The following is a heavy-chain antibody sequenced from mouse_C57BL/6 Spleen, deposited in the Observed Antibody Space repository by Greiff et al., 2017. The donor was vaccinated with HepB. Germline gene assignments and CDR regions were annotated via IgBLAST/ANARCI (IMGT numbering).Heavy chain of an antibody. CDR1: GYAFSSYW. CDR2: IYPGDGDT. V-gene: IGHV1-80*01. CDR3: ARRGYGLYYFDY. J-gene: IGHJ2*01. Sequence: QVQLQQSGAELVKPGASVKISCKASGYAFSSYWMNWVKQRPGKGLEWIGQIYPGDGDTNYNGKFKGKATLTADKSSSTAYMQLSSLTSEDSAVYFCARRGYGLYYFDYWGQGTTLTVSS. D-gene: IGHD1-2*01.